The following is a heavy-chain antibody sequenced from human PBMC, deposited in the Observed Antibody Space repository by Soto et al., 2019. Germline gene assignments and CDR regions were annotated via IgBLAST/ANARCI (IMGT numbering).Heavy chain of an antibody. CDR3: ARGVVLAASLYYFDY. D-gene: IGHD2-15*01. Sequence: QVQLQQWGAGLLKPSETLSLTSAVYGGSFSGYYWRWIRQPPGKGLEWIGEINHSGSTNYNPSLKSAVTNSVDTSKSQFAVELSSVTAAATGLYYGARGVVLAASLYYFDYWGQGTLVTVSS. J-gene: IGHJ4*02. V-gene: IGHV4-34*01. CDR1: GGSFSGYY. CDR2: INHSGST.